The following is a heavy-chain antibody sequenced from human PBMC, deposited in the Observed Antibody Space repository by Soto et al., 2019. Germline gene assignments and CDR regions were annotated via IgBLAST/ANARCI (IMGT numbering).Heavy chain of an antibody. Sequence: SETLSLTCTVSGGSISSSSYYWGWIRQPPGKGLEWIGSIYYSGITYHNPSLKSRVIISVDTSKNQFSLKLSSVTAADTAVYYCTRLGYCSGTSCLSYYYYYMDVWGKGTTVTVSS. J-gene: IGHJ6*03. V-gene: IGHV4-39*01. CDR3: TRLGYCSGTSCLSYYYYYMDV. D-gene: IGHD2-2*01. CDR1: GGSISSSSYY. CDR2: IYYSGIT.